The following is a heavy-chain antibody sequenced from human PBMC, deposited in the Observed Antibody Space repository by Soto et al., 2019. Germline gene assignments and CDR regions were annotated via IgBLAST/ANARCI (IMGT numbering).Heavy chain of an antibody. CDR1: GFTFTSSA. V-gene: IGHV1-58*01. J-gene: IGHJ6*02. D-gene: IGHD5-12*01. CDR2: IVVGSGNT. CDR3: AADRMEGVATIRRPYYYYGMDV. Sequence: VASVKVSCKASGFTFTSSAVQWVRQARGQRLEWIGWIVVGSGNTNYAQKFQERVTITRDMSTSTAYMELSSLRSEDTAVYYCAADRMEGVATIRRPYYYYGMDVWGQGTTVTVSS.